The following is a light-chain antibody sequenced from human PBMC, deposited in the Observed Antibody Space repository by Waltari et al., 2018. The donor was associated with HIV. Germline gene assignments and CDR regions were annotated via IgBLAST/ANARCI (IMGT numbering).Light chain of an antibody. V-gene: IGLV2-23*02. J-gene: IGLJ2*01. CDR3: CAYAGSTTYVI. Sequence: QSALTQPASVSGSPGPSITIPCTGTSSAVGGYNLVSWYQQHPGKAPKLMIYEVSKRPSGVSNRFSGSKSGNTASLTISGLQAEDEADYYCCAYAGSTTYVIFGGGTKLTVL. CDR2: EVS. CDR1: SSAVGGYNL.